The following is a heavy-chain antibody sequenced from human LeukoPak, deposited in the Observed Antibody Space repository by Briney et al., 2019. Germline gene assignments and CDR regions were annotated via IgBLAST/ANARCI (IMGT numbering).Heavy chain of an antibody. D-gene: IGHD4-17*01. Sequence: GGSLRLSRAASGFTFSSHAIHWVRQAPGKGLEWVAFISYDGSKNYYADSVKGRFTISRDNSRNTLYLQMNSLRAEDTAVYYCARDSSGDYAVDYWGQGTLVSVSS. CDR1: GFTFSSHA. J-gene: IGHJ4*02. V-gene: IGHV3-30*04. CDR3: ARDSSGDYAVDY. CDR2: ISYDGSKN.